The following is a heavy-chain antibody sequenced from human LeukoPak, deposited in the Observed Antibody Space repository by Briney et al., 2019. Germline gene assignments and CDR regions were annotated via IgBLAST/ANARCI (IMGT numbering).Heavy chain of an antibody. CDR3: ARGRYSSSWYYFDY. V-gene: IGHV4-34*01. D-gene: IGHD6-13*01. CDR1: GGAFSGYY. CDR2: INHSGST. J-gene: IGHJ4*02. Sequence: SETLSLTCAVYGGAFSGYYWSWIRQPPGKGLEWIGEINHSGSTNYNPSLKSRVTISVDTSKNQFSLKLSSVTAADTAVYYCARGRYSSSWYYFDYWGQGTLVTVSS.